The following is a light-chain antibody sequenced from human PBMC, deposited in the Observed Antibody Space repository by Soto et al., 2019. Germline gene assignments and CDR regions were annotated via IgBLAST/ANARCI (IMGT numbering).Light chain of an antibody. CDR3: LQYDDRHRT. Sequence: EIVMTQSPAILSVSPGDRATLSCRAGQSVSNNLAWYQQNPGQTPRLVIYGASNRATGVPARFSGSGSGTDFTLTISSLQSEDFSVYYCLQYDDRHRTFGQGTKVEIK. CDR1: QSVSNN. CDR2: GAS. J-gene: IGKJ1*01. V-gene: IGKV3-15*01.